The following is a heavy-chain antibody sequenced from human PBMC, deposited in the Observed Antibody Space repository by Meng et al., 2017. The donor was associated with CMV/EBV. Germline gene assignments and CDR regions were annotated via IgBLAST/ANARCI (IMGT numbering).Heavy chain of an antibody. CDR1: GFTFSSYA. D-gene: IGHD3-3*01. CDR2: ISGSGGST. V-gene: IGHV3-23*01. Sequence: GGSLRLSCAASGFTFSSYAMSWVRQAPGKGLEWVSAISGSGGSTYYADSVKGRFTISRDNSKNTLYLQMNSLRAEDTAVYYCAKDHDFWSGYSYYFGYWGQGTLVTVSS. CDR3: AKDHDFWSGYSYYFGY. J-gene: IGHJ4*02.